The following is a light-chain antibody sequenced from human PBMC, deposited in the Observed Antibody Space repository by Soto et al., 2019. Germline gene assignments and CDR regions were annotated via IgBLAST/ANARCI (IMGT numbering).Light chain of an antibody. V-gene: IGKV3-15*01. CDR2: RAS. Sequence: EIVMTQSPATLSVSPGERAALSCRASLSVSGHLAWYKPKPGQAPRLLIYRASTRATGLPARFSGSGSGTEFTLPISSLQSEDFSVYYCQQYNDWPLTFGGGTKVVIK. CDR1: LSVSGH. CDR3: QQYNDWPLT. J-gene: IGKJ4*01.